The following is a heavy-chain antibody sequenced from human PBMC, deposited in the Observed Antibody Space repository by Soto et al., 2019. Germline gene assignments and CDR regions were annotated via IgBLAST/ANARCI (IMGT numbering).Heavy chain of an antibody. CDR2: IGGSGSIT. Sequence: GGSLRLSCAASGFTFSGYAMSWVRQAPGKGLEWVSTIGGSGSITLYADSVKGRFTISRDNSRNTLFMQMNSLRDEDTAVYYCVKFEGRDYSYQLYYMDVWGKGTTVTVSS. J-gene: IGHJ6*03. V-gene: IGHV3-23*01. CDR1: GFTFSGYA. D-gene: IGHD2-2*01. CDR3: VKFEGRDYSYQLYYMDV.